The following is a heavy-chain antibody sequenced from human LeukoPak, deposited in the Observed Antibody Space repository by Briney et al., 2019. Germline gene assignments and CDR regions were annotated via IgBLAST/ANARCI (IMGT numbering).Heavy chain of an antibody. V-gene: IGHV3-30*04. Sequence: GGSLRLSCAAYEFTFSSYAMQWVRQAPGKGLEWVTLISSDGNYEFYADSVKGRFTVSRDNSKDTLYLQMNSLRPEDTALYYCARDRDGTFDIWGQGTMVTVSS. CDR1: EFTFSSYA. CDR2: ISSDGNYE. CDR3: ARDRDGTFDI. J-gene: IGHJ3*02. D-gene: IGHD3-10*01.